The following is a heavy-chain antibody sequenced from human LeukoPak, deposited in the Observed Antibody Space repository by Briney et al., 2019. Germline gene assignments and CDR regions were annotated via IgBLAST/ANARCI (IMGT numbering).Heavy chain of an antibody. V-gene: IGHV3-33*01. CDR1: GFIFSNYA. J-gene: IGHJ1*01. Sequence: GGSLRLSCAASGFIFSNYAMHWVRQAPGKGLEWVAIIWNDGSNQYYADSVKGRFTISRDNSKNTLYLQMNSVRVADTAVYFCAAVAAGDSEYFHHWGQGTLVTVSS. CDR2: IWNDGSNQ. CDR3: AAVAAGDSEYFHH. D-gene: IGHD6-13*01.